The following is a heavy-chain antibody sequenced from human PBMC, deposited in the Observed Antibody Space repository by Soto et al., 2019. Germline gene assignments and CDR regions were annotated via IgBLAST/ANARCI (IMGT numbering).Heavy chain of an antibody. J-gene: IGHJ5*02. Sequence: PGGSLRLSCAASGFTFSSYGMHWVRQAPGKGLEWVAVIWYDGSNKYYADSVKGRFTISRDNSKNTLYLQMNSLRAEDTAVYYCARDQGGSYYGPTNNWFDPWGQGTLVTVS. CDR3: ARDQGGSYYGPTNNWFDP. CDR1: GFTFSSYG. CDR2: IWYDGSNK. V-gene: IGHV3-33*01. D-gene: IGHD1-26*01.